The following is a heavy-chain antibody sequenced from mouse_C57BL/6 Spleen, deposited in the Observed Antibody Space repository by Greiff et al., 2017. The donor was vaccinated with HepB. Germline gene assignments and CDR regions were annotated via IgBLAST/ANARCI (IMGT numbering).Heavy chain of an antibody. J-gene: IGHJ3*01. Sequence: EVQLQQSGPELVKPGASVKISCKASGYTFTDYYMNWVKQSHGKSLEWIGDINPNNGGTSYNQKFKGKATLTVDKSSSTAYMELRSLTSEDSAVYYCARPPDSSGYWFAYWGQGTLVTVSA. V-gene: IGHV1-26*01. CDR2: INPNNGGT. D-gene: IGHD3-2*02. CDR1: GYTFTDYY. CDR3: ARPPDSSGYWFAY.